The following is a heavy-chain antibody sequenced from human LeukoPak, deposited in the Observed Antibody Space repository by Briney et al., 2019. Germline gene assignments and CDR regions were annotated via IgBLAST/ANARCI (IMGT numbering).Heavy chain of an antibody. Sequence: PGGSLRLSCAASGFTFSSYGMHWVRQAPGKGLEWVAFIRYDGSNKYYADSVKGRFTISRDNSKNTLYLQMNSLRAEDTAVYYCAKGGGSYGYLNAKFFDYWGQGTLVTVSS. CDR2: IRYDGSNK. D-gene: IGHD5-18*01. V-gene: IGHV3-30*02. CDR1: GFTFSSYG. J-gene: IGHJ4*02. CDR3: AKGGGSYGYLNAKFFDY.